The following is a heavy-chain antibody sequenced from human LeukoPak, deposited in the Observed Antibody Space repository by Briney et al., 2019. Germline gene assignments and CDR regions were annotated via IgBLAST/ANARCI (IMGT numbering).Heavy chain of an antibody. J-gene: IGHJ6*03. CDR1: EFTFHDYA. CDR2: ISGDGGST. Sequence: GGSLRLSCAGSEFTFHDYAMHWVRQAPGKGLEWVSHISGDGGSTYYADSVKGRFTISRDNSKNSLYLQMSSLRNEDTALYYCAKAGYYYYYYYMDVWGKGTTVTVSS. V-gene: IGHV3-43*02. CDR3: AKAGYYYYYYYMDV.